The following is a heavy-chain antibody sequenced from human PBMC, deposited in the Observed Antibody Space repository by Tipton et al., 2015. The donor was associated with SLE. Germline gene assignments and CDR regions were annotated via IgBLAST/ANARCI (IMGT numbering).Heavy chain of an antibody. V-gene: IGHV4-34*01. Sequence: LRLSCAASGFTFSNAWMSWIRQPPGKGLEWIGEINHSGSTNYNPSLKSRVTISVDTSKNQFSLKLSSVTAADTAVYYCARTGTDSWYFDLWGRGTLVTVSS. CDR2: INHSGST. J-gene: IGHJ2*01. CDR1: GFTFSNAW. CDR3: ARTGTDSWYFDL. D-gene: IGHD1/OR15-1a*01.